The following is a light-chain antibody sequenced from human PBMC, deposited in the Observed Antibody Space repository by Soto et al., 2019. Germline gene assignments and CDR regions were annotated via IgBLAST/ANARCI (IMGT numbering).Light chain of an antibody. CDR1: QSVRSRY. CDR2: GAS. Sequence: ETVLTQSPGTLSLSPGERATLSCRASQSVRSRYLAWYQQKPGQAHRLLISGASSRATGIQDRFSGSGSGTDFTLTVSRLEPEDFALYYCRQYGNSPITVGQGTRLEIK. V-gene: IGKV3-20*01. CDR3: RQYGNSPIT. J-gene: IGKJ5*01.